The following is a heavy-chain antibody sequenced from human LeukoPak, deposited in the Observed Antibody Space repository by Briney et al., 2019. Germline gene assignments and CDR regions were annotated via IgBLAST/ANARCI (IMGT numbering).Heavy chain of an antibody. J-gene: IGHJ4*02. D-gene: IGHD6-19*01. V-gene: IGHV1-18*04. CDR2: ISPYNGNT. CDR3: ARAGSGSGWYFDY. Sequence: ASVKVSCKATGYIFSGYYMHWVRQAPGQGLEWMGWISPYNGNTRYVQKLQGRVTMTTDTSTSTAYMKLRSLRFDDTAVYYCARAGSGSGWYFDYWGQGTLVTVSS. CDR1: GYIFSGYY.